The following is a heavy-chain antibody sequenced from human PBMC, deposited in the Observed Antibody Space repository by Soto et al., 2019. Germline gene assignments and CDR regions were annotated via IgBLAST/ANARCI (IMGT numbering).Heavy chain of an antibody. CDR2: IKSKTDGGTT. Sequence: EVQLVESGGGLVKPGGSLRLSCAASGFTFSNAWMSWVRQAPGKGLEWVGRIKSKTDGGTTDYAAPVKGRFTISRDDSKNTLYLQMNSLKTEDTAVYYCKGPHYYYYGMDVWGQGTTVTVSS. V-gene: IGHV3-15*01. CDR1: GFTFSNAW. J-gene: IGHJ6*02. CDR3: KGPHYYYYGMDV.